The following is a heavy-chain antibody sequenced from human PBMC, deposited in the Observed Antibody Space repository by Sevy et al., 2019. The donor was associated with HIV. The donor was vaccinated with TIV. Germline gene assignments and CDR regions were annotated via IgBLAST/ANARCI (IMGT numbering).Heavy chain of an antibody. CDR3: ASLFPGKLWTDYYYYYGMDV. Sequence: GGYLRLSCAASGFTFSDYYMSWIRQAPGKGLEWVSYISSSGSTIYYADSVKGRFTISRDNAKNSLYLQMNSLRAEDTAVCYRASLFPGKLWTDYYYYYGMDVWGQGTLVIVSS. V-gene: IGHV3-11*01. CDR2: ISSSGSTI. D-gene: IGHD5-18*01. J-gene: IGHJ6*02. CDR1: GFTFSDYY.